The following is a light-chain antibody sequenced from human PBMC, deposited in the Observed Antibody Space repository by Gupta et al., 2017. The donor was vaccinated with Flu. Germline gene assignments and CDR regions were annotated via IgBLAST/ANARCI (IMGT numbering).Light chain of an antibody. CDR3: MKATKFPYT. J-gene: IGKJ2*01. CDR1: QRLVHSDGNTI. CDR2: QIS. Sequence: VVLGQPASISCRSSQRLVHSDGNTILSWLHQRTGEHPRGRINQISKRFSGVPDRLIGSGAGTDFTLKKSRVEEEDVGIYYCMKATKFPYTFGQGTKLEIK. V-gene: IGKV2-24*01.